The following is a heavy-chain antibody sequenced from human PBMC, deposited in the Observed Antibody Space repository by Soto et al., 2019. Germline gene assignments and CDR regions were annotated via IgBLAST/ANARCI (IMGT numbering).Heavy chain of an antibody. CDR3: ASHYDSSGYYYRGLDY. CDR1: GYTFTSYG. V-gene: IGHV1-18*01. CDR2: ISAYNGST. Sequence: GASVKVSCKASGYTFTSYGISWVRQAPGQGLEWMGGISAYNGSTNYAQKLQGRVTMTTDKSTSTANMELSSLRSEDTAVYYCASHYDSSGYYYRGLDYWGQGTLVTVSS. J-gene: IGHJ4*02. D-gene: IGHD3-22*01.